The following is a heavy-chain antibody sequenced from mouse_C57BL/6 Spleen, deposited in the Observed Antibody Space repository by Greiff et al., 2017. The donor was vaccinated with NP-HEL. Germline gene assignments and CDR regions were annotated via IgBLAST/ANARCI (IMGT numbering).Heavy chain of an antibody. J-gene: IGHJ1*03. CDR2: IWSGGST. D-gene: IGHD1-1*01. Sequence: QVQLQQSGPGLVQPSQSLSITCTVSGFSLTSYGVHWVRQPPGKGLEWLGVIWSGGSTDYNAAFISRLSISKDNSKSQVFFKMNSLQADDTAIYYCAKNSAVGGNWYFDVWGTGTTVTVSS. CDR3: AKNSAVGGNWYFDV. V-gene: IGHV2-4*01. CDR1: GFSLTSYG.